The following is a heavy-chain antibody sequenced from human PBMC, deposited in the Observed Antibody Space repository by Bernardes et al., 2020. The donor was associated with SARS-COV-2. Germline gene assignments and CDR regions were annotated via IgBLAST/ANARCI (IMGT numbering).Heavy chain of an antibody. Sequence: GGSLRLSCAASGFSFSNYIMNWVRQAPGKGLEWVASISGVTTYIYYADSVKGRFTVSRDNAKNSLFLQMSSLRAEDTAVYYCARAAHEGSGSYYGRCLDPWGQGTLVTVSS. CDR1: GFSFSNYI. V-gene: IGHV3-21*01. J-gene: IGHJ5*02. CDR3: ARAAHEGSGSYYGRCLDP. CDR2: ISGVTTYI. D-gene: IGHD3-10*01.